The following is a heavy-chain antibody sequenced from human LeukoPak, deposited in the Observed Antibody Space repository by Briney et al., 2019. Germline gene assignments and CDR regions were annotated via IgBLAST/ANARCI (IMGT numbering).Heavy chain of an antibody. CDR2: IGTAGDT. CDR3: ARGGDTAMVTPGLMDY. J-gene: IGHJ4*02. Sequence: GGSLRLSCAASGFTFSSYDMHWVRQATGEGLEWVSAIGTAGDTYYPGSVKGRFTISRENAKNSLYLQMNSLRAEDTAVYYCARGGDTAMVTPGLMDYWGQGTLVTVSS. CDR1: GFTFSSYD. D-gene: IGHD5-18*01. V-gene: IGHV3-13*01.